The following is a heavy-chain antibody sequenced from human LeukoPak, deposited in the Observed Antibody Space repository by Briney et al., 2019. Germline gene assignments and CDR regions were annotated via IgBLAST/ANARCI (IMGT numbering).Heavy chain of an antibody. Sequence: PSETLSLTCTVSGGSISSYYWSWIRQPPGKGLEWIGYIYTSGSTNYNPSLKSRVTISVDTSKNQFSLKLSSVTAADTAAYYCARAAAAPPDYYYYYYMDVWGKGTTVTVSS. D-gene: IGHD6-25*01. CDR1: GGSISSYY. V-gene: IGHV4-4*09. J-gene: IGHJ6*03. CDR3: ARAAAAPPDYYYYYYMDV. CDR2: IYTSGST.